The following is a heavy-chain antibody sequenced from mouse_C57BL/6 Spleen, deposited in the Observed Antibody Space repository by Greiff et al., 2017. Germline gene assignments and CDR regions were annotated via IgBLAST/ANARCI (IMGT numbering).Heavy chain of an antibody. V-gene: IGHV5-17*01. Sequence: EVKLQESGGGLVKPGGSLKLSCAASGFTFSDYGMHWVRQAPEKGLEWVAYISSGSSTIYYADTVKGRFTISRDNAKNTLFLQMTSLRSEDTAMYYCARPTGTDWYFDVWGTGTTVTVSS. J-gene: IGHJ1*03. D-gene: IGHD4-1*01. CDR3: ARPTGTDWYFDV. CDR2: ISSGSSTI. CDR1: GFTFSDYG.